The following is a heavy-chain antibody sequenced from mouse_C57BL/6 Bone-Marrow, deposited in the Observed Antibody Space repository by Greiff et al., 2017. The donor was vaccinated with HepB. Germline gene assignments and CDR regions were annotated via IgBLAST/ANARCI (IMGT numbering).Heavy chain of an antibody. Sequence: EVQRVESGPELVKPGASVKIPCKASGYTFTDYNMDWVKQSHGKSLEWIGDINPNNGGTIYNQKFKGKATLTVDKSSSTAYMELRSLTSEDTAVYYCARLSSGYVLAWFAYWGQGTLVTVSA. D-gene: IGHD3-2*02. V-gene: IGHV1-18*01. CDR1: GYTFTDYN. J-gene: IGHJ3*01. CDR3: ARLSSGYVLAWFAY. CDR2: INPNNGGT.